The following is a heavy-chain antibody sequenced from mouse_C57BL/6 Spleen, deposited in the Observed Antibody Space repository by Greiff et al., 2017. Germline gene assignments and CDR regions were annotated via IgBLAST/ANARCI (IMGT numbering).Heavy chain of an antibody. CDR2: INPSSGYT. J-gene: IGHJ2*01. Sequence: QVQLQQPGAELVKPGASVKLSCKASGYTFTSYWMPWVKQRPGQGLDWIGYINPSSGYTKYNQKFKDKAALTADKSSSTAYMQLSSLTKEDSAVYYCARTDYGEYYVDYGGQGTTLTVSS. CDR3: ARTDYGEYYVDY. D-gene: IGHD2-4*01. V-gene: IGHV1-7*01. CDR1: GYTFTSYW.